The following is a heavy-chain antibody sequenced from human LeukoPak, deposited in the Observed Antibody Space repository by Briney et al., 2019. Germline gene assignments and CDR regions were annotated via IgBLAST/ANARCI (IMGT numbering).Heavy chain of an antibody. CDR3: ARDRADYDILTGYDY. CDR2: ISGSGGST. J-gene: IGHJ4*02. V-gene: IGHV3-23*01. D-gene: IGHD3-9*01. Sequence: PGGSLRLSCAASGFTFSSYAMSWVRQAPGKGLEWVSAISGSGGSTYYADSVKGRFTISRDNAKNSLYLQMNSLRAEDTAVYYCARDRADYDILTGYDYWGQGTLVTVSS. CDR1: GFTFSSYA.